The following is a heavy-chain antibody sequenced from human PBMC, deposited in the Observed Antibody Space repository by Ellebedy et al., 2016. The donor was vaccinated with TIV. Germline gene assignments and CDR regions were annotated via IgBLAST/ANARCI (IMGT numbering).Heavy chain of an antibody. V-gene: IGHV3-48*02. CDR3: AREGRDGYNPYFDY. Sequence: GGSLRLSCAASGFTFSTYSMAWVRQAPGKGLEWVSYMSSSTGDTYYTDSVKGRFTISRVNAENSLHLQMNSLRHEDTAVYYCAREGRDGYNPYFDYWGQGILVTVSS. J-gene: IGHJ4*02. D-gene: IGHD5-24*01. CDR2: MSSSTGDT. CDR1: GFTFSTYS.